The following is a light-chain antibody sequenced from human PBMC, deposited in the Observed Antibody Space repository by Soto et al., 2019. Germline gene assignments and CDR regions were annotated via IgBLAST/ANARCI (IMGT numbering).Light chain of an antibody. V-gene: IGLV2-23*02. CDR3: CSYAGTSTPYV. J-gene: IGLJ1*01. CDR2: EVS. CDR1: SSDVGSYNP. Sequence: QSVLTQPASVSGSPGQSITISCTGTSSDVGSYNPVSWYQQHPGKAPKLMIYEVSKRPSGVSNRFSGSKSGNTASLTISGLQAEDEADYKCCSYAGTSTPYVFRTGTKVPVL.